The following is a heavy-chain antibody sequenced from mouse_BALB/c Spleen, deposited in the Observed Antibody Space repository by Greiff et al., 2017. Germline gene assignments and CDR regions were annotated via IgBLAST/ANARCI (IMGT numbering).Heavy chain of an antibody. CDR1: GYSITSDYA. CDR2: ISYSGST. J-gene: IGHJ3*01. V-gene: IGHV3-2*02. CDR3: ARGSAWFAY. Sequence: EVKLMESGPGLVKPSQSLSLTCTVTGYSITSDYAWNWIRQFPGNKLEWIGYISYSGSTSYNPSLKSRISITRDTSKNQFFLQLNSVTTEDTATYYCARGSAWFAYWGQGTLVTVSA.